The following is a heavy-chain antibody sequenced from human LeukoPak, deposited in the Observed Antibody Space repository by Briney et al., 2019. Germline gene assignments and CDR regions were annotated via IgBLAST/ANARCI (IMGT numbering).Heavy chain of an antibody. J-gene: IGHJ2*01. CDR1: GGSFSGYY. V-gene: IGHV3-7*01. CDR2: IKQDGSEK. D-gene: IGHD2-21*01. Sequence: ETLSLTCAVYGGSFSGYYWSWVRQAPGKGLEWVANIKQDGSEKYYVGSVKGRFTISRDNAKNSLYLQMNSLRAEDTAVYYCARALYRQHIVVVNAKNYWYFDLWGRGTLVTVSS. CDR3: ARALYRQHIVVVNAKNYWYFDL.